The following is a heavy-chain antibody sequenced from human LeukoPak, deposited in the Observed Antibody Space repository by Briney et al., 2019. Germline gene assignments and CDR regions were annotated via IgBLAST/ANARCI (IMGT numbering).Heavy chain of an antibody. V-gene: IGHV3-53*01. J-gene: IGHJ2*01. CDR3: ARDLENYWYFDL. CDR2: IYSSGST. Sequence: SGGSLRLSXAASGFTVSSNYMNWVRQAPGKGLEWVSVIYSSGSTDYADSVKGRFTISRDNSKNTLFLQMNSLRAEDTAVYYCARDLENYWYFDLWGRGTRVTVSS. CDR1: GFTVSSNY.